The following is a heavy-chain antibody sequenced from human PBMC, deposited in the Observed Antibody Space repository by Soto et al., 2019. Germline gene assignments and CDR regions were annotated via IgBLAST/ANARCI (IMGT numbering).Heavy chain of an antibody. D-gene: IGHD6-13*01. CDR1: GFTFSSYG. V-gene: IGHV3-33*01. CDR3: ARVQQLAQNYFDY. CDR2: IWYDGSNK. Sequence: GGSLRLSCAASGFTFSSYGMHWVRQAPGKGLEWVAVIWYDGSNKYYADSVKGRFTISRDNSKNTLYLQMNSLRAEDTAVYYCARVQQLAQNYFDYWGQGTLVTVSS. J-gene: IGHJ4*02.